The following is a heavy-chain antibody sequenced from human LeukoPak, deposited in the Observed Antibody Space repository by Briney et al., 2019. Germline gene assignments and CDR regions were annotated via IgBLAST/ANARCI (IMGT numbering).Heavy chain of an antibody. CDR2: IIPIFGTA. CDR3: AREAPPRGCSSTSCYVADY. J-gene: IGHJ4*02. CDR1: GGTFSGYA. D-gene: IGHD2-2*01. V-gene: IGHV1-69*13. Sequence: SVKVSCKASGGTFSGYATSWVRQAPGQGLEWMGGIIPIFGTANYAQKFQGRVTITADESTSTAYMELSSLRSEDTAVYYCAREAPPRGCSSTSCYVADYWGQGTLVTVSS.